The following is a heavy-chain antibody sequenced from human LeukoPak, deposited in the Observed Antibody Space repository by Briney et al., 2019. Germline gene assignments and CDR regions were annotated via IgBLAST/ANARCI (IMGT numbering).Heavy chain of an antibody. CDR3: AREAPRAAAATLYYGMDV. V-gene: IGHV4-4*07. CDR2: IYTSGST. Sequence: SETLSLTCTVSGGSISSYYWSWIRQPAGKGLEWIGRIYTSGSTNYNPSLKSRVTMSVDTSKNQFSLKLSSVTAADTAVYYCAREAPRAAAATLYYGMDVWGQGTTVTVSS. J-gene: IGHJ6*02. CDR1: GGSISSYY. D-gene: IGHD6-13*01.